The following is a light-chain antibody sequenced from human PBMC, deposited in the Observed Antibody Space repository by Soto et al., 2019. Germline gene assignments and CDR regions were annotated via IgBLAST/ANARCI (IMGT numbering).Light chain of an antibody. CDR3: MQGTHWPPN. CDR1: QSLVHSDGNTY. J-gene: IGKJ3*01. CDR2: KVS. V-gene: IGKV2-30*02. Sequence: DVVMTQSPLSLPVTLGQPASISCRSSQSLVHSDGNTYLSWFQQRPGQSPRRLIYKVSNRDSGVPERFSGSGSGTDFTLKISRVEAEDIGVYYCMQGTHWPPNFGPGTKVDIK.